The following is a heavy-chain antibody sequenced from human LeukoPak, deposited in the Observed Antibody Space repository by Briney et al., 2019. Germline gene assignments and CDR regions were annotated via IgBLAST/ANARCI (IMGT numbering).Heavy chain of an antibody. CDR2: LSDSGDST. Sequence: GGSLRLSCAASGFTFRNYAMSWVRQAPGKGLEWVSSLSDSGDSTYYADSVKGRFTISRDNSKNTLYLQMNSLRAEDTAVYFCAKQTTGYSGSGVDFWGQGTLVTVSS. CDR1: GFTFRNYA. J-gene: IGHJ4*02. V-gene: IGHV3-23*01. D-gene: IGHD3-10*01. CDR3: AKQTTGYSGSGVDF.